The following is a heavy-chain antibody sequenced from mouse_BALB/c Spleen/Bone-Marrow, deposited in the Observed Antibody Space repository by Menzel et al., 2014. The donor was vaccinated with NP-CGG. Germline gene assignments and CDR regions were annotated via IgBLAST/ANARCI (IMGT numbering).Heavy chain of an antibody. J-gene: IGHJ2*01. CDR3: ARGGLHYFDY. V-gene: IGHV1S41*01. D-gene: IGHD3-3*01. CDR2: IAPVSAGT. Sequence: DLVKPGASVNLSCKASGYTFTSYWINWIKQRPRQGLEWIGRIAPVSAGTYYNEMFKGKATLTVDTSSSTAYIQLSSLPSDDSAVYSCARGGLHYFDYWGQGTTLTVPS. CDR1: GYTFTSYW.